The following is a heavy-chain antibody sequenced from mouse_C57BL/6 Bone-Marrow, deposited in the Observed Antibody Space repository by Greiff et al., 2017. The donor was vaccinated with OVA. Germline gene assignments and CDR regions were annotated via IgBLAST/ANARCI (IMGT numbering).Heavy chain of an antibody. CDR3: AMGYSFYY. CDR2: IHPSDSDT. J-gene: IGHJ2*01. CDR1: SFW. Sequence: VQLQQSGAELVKPGASVKVSSFWMHWVKQRPGQGLEWIGRIHPSDSDTNYNQKFKGKATLTVDKSSSTAYMQLSSLTSEDSAVYYCAMGYSFYYWGQGTTLTVSS. V-gene: IGHV1-74*01.